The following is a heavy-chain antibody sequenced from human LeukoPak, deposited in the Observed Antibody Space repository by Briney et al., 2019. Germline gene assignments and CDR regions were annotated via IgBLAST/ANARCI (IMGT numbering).Heavy chain of an antibody. CDR3: GRITTRYFDY. D-gene: IGHD1-1*01. CDR1: GFTFSSYW. Sequence: GTLSLSCAASGFTFSSYWMTWVRQAPGKGLEWVANIKQDGIEKYYVDSVNGRITISRDNAKNSLFLQMDSLSAEDTAVYYWGRITTRYFDYWGQGTLVTVSS. J-gene: IGHJ4*02. CDR2: IKQDGIEK. V-gene: IGHV3-7*05.